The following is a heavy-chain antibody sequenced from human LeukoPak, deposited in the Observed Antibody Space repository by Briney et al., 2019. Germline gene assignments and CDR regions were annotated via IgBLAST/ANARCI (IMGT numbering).Heavy chain of an antibody. CDR3: ARDLGDCSGGSCYSNNWFDP. CDR2: ISSSGSAI. J-gene: IGHJ5*02. CDR1: GFTFSDYY. D-gene: IGHD2-15*01. V-gene: IGHV3-11*01. Sequence: GGSLRLSCAASGFTFSDYYMSWIRQAPGKGLERVSYISSSGSAIYYADSVKGRFTISRDNAKNSLYLQMNGLRVEDTAVYYCARDLGDCSGGSCYSNNWFDPWGQGTLVTVSS.